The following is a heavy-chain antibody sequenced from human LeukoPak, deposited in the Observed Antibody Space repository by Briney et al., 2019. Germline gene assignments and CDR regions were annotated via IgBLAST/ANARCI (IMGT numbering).Heavy chain of an antibody. V-gene: IGHV3-30*18. CDR3: AKGGSYRSQPYFDY. J-gene: IGHJ4*02. CDR2: ISYDGSNK. Sequence: GGSLRLSCAASGFTFNSYVMSWVRQAPGKGLEWVAVISYDGSNKYYADSVKGRFTISRDNSKNTLYLQMNSLRAEDTAVYYCAKGGSYRSQPYFDYWGQGTPVTVSS. CDR1: GFTFNSYV. D-gene: IGHD3-16*02.